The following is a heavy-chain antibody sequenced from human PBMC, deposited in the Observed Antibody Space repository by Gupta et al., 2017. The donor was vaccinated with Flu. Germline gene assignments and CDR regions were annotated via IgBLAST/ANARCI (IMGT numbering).Heavy chain of an antibody. CDR1: GFTVGGNY. Sequence: EVQLVESGGGLVQPGGSLSLSCAISGFTVGGNYMSWGRQAPGRGLECVSVLYTGGNPLYADSVKGRFTISRDNSKNTLSLQMNSLGPEDTAVYYCARGPNFDVWGQGTMVTVSS. J-gene: IGHJ3*01. V-gene: IGHV3-66*02. CDR2: LYTGGNP. CDR3: ARGPNFDV.